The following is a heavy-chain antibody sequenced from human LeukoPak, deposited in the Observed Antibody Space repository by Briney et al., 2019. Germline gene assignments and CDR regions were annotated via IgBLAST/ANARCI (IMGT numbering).Heavy chain of an antibody. CDR2: INQGGSDK. CDR1: GFTFSGHW. D-gene: IGHD1-14*01. CDR3: TRDRSRAEDD. V-gene: IGHV3-7*01. J-gene: IGHJ4*02. Sequence: GGSLRLSCAASGFTFSGHWMSWVRQAPGKGLEWVANINQGGSDKYYVDSVKGRFTISRDNANNLLYLQMNSLKGEDTAVYYCTRDRSRAEDDWGQGTLVTVSS.